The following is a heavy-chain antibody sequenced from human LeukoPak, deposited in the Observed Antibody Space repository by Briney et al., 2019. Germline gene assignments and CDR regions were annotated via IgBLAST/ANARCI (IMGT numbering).Heavy chain of an antibody. V-gene: IGHV3-21*01. CDR1: GFDFSGYT. Sequence: GGSLRLSCAASGFDFSGYTMTWVRQAPGRGLEWVSAITSSSGDIYYADSGKGRFTISRDNAKKSQFMEMNSLRAEDTAVYYCTRVNGDFVDAYYYFYMDVWGKGTTVTVSS. CDR3: TRVNGDFVDAYYYFYMDV. D-gene: IGHD4-17*01. J-gene: IGHJ6*03. CDR2: ITSSSGDI.